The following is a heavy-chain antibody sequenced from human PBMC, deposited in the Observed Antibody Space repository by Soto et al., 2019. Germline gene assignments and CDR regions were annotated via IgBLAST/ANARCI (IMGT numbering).Heavy chain of an antibody. Sequence: EASVKVSCKASGYTFTGYYMHWVRQAPGQGLEWMGWINPNSGGTNYAQKFQGRVTMTRDTSISTAYMELSRLRSDDTAVYYCARSAYYDFWSGYLYGMDVWGQGTTVTVSS. CDR1: GYTFTGYY. V-gene: IGHV1-2*02. CDR3: ARSAYYDFWSGYLYGMDV. J-gene: IGHJ6*02. D-gene: IGHD3-3*01. CDR2: INPNSGGT.